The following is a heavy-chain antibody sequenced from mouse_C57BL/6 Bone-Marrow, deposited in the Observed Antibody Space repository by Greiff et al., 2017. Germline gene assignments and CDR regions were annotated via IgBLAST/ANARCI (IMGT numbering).Heavy chain of an antibody. Sequence: VQLQESGPELVKPGASVTISCKASGYSFTSYYIHWVKQRPGQGLEWIGWIYPGSGNTKYNEKFKGKATLTADTSSSTAYMQLSSLTSEDSAVYYCARRILRYAMDYWGQGTSVTVSS. D-gene: IGHD1-1*01. J-gene: IGHJ4*01. CDR1: GYSFTSYY. CDR2: IYPGSGNT. CDR3: ARRILRYAMDY. V-gene: IGHV1-66*01.